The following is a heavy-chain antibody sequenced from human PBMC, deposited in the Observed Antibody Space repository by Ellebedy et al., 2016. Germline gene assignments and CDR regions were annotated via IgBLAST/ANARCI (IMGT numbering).Heavy chain of an antibody. V-gene: IGHV1-8*01. CDR1: GYTFSTYD. CDR3: ARGPEPWFDP. D-gene: IGHD1-14*01. CDR2: MNPNSGNT. J-gene: IGHJ5*02. Sequence: ASVKVSCKASGYTFSTYDINWVRQATGQGLEWMGWMNPNSGNTVYAQKFQGRVTMTRNTTISTAYMELSSLRSEDTAVYYCARGPEPWFDPWGQGTLVTVSS.